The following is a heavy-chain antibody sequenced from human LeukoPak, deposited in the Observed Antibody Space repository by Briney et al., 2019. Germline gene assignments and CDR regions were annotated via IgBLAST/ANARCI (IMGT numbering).Heavy chain of an antibody. CDR2: FDPEDGET. Sequence: ASVKVSCKVSGYTLTELSMHWVRQAPGKGLEWMGGFDPEDGETIYAQKFQGRVTMTEDTSTDTAYMELSSLRSEDTAVYYCARSLQTVSTVTQYYYYYYMDVWGKGTTVTVSS. J-gene: IGHJ6*03. V-gene: IGHV1-24*01. CDR1: GYTLTELS. D-gene: IGHD4-17*01. CDR3: ARSLQTVSTVTQYYYYYYMDV.